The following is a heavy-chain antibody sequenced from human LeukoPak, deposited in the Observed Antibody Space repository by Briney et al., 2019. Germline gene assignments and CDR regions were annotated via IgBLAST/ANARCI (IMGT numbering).Heavy chain of an antibody. CDR1: GFTFSSYA. V-gene: IGHV3-30*04. D-gene: IGHD1-26*01. Sequence: GGSLRLSCAASGFTFSSYAMHWVRQAPGKGLEWVAVISYDGYNKYYADSVKGRFTISRDNSKNTLYLQMNSLRTEDTAVYYCARDQAPTRPYYYMDVWGKGTTVTVSS. CDR3: ARDQAPTRPYYYMDV. J-gene: IGHJ6*03. CDR2: ISYDGYNK.